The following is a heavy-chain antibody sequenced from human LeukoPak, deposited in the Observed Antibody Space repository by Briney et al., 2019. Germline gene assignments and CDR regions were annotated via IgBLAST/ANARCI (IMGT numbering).Heavy chain of an antibody. CDR2: IKQDGSEK. CDR3: ARAFLDTAMVTGGGDY. J-gene: IGHJ4*02. V-gene: IGHV3-7*01. Sequence: GGSLRLSCAASGFTVSSNFISWVRQAPGKGLEWVANIKQDGSEKYYVDSVKGRFTISRDNAKNSLYLQMNSLRAEDTAVYYCARAFLDTAMVTGGGDYWGQETLVTVSS. CDR1: GFTVSSNF. D-gene: IGHD5-18*01.